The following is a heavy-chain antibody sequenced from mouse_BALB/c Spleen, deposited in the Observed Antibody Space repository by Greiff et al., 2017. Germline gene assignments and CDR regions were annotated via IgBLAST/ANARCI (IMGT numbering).Heavy chain of an antibody. V-gene: IGHV1S137*01. J-gene: IGHJ2*01. CDR2: ISTYYGDA. CDR1: GYTFTDYA. D-gene: IGHD4-1*01. Sequence: VQLQQSGAELVRPGVSVKISCKGSGYTFTDYAMHWVKQSHAKSLEWIGVISTYYGDASYNQKFKGKATMTVDKSSSTAYMELARLTSEDSAIYYCARGVGRFDYWGQGTTLTVSS. CDR3: ARGVGRFDY.